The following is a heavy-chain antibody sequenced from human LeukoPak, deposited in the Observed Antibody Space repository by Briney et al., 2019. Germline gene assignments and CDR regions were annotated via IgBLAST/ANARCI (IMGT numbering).Heavy chain of an antibody. J-gene: IGHJ4*02. CDR1: GFTFSTLW. D-gene: IGHD1-14*01. CDR3: ARDVDGNHDY. V-gene: IGHV3-7*01. CDR2: MKQDGSAK. Sequence: GGSLTLSCVASGFTFSTLWMAWVRQAPGQGLEWVANMKQDGSAKHYVDSVKGRFTISRDNAKNSLYLQMNSLRAEDTAVYYCARDVDGNHDYWGQGTLVTVSS.